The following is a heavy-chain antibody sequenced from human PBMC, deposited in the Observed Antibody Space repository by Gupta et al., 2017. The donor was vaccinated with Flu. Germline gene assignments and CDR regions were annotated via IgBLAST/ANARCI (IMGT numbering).Heavy chain of an antibody. J-gene: IGHJ4*02. CDR3: AREFPCGGDCYFLDS. CDR1: GITFSSTS. D-gene: IGHD2-21*02. CDR2: SLPIIGAV. V-gene: IGHV1-69*01. Sequence: QVQLVQSGAEVKAPGSSVKVSCKTSGITFSSTSITWVRNAPGLGLEVMGGSLPIIGAVNYAQKFQGRVTFTADESTRTAYMELSSLRSEDTAVYYCAREFPCGGDCYFLDSWGQGTPVSVSS.